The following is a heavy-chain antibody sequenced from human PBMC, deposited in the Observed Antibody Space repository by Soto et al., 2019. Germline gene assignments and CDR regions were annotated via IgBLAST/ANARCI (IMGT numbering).Heavy chain of an antibody. J-gene: IGHJ3*02. Sequence: QEQLVESGGDVVQPGRSLRLSCAASGFIFSDYGLHWVRQAPGKGLEWVAVIWDDGIKKYYADSVKGRFTLSRDNSENMVYLQMNSLRGEDTAVYYCVRGGKVAGAFDIWGQGTMVTV. D-gene: IGHD3-16*01. CDR3: VRGGKVAGAFDI. CDR1: GFIFSDYG. V-gene: IGHV3-33*01. CDR2: IWDDGIKK.